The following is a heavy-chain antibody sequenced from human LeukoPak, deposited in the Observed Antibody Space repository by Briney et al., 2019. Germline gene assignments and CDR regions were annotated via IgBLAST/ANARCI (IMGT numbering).Heavy chain of an antibody. CDR1: GGSISSSSYY. J-gene: IGHJ4*02. D-gene: IGHD4-17*01. CDR2: INHSGSA. CDR3: ARGQGTVTTH. Sequence: PSETLSLTCTVSGGSISSSSYYWGWIRQPPGKGLEWIGEINHSGSANYNPSLKSRVTISLDTSKNQFSLRLSSVTAADTAVYYCARGQGTVTTHWGQGTLVTVSS. V-gene: IGHV4-39*07.